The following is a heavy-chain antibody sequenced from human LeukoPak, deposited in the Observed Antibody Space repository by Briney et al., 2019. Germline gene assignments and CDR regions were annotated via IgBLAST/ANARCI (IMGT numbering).Heavy chain of an antibody. CDR3: ARAGEVYNSGSYLEY. CDR2: IIPIFGPA. D-gene: IGHD6-19*01. J-gene: IGHJ4*02. Sequence: SVKVSCKASGGTFSNYAIGWVRQAPGQGLEWMGGIIPIFGPANYAQKFQGRVTIAADESTSTAYMELSSLRSEDTAVYYCARAGEVYNSGSYLEYWGQGTLVTVSS. CDR1: GGTFSNYA. V-gene: IGHV1-69*13.